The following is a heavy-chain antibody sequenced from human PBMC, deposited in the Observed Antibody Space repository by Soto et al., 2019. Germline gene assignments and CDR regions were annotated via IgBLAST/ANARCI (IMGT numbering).Heavy chain of an antibody. CDR3: ARGPTDYYDNSANYFLDY. J-gene: IGHJ4*02. CDR1: GYTFITYG. Sequence: QVQLVQSGAEVKKPGASVKVSCKASGYTFITYGVRWVRQAPGQGLDWLGGISTYNGNTRYAERLQGRVTMTTDTTTNTAYMELRNLRSDDTAVYYCARGPTDYYDNSANYFLDYWGQGTLVTVSS. CDR2: ISTYNGNT. D-gene: IGHD3-22*01. V-gene: IGHV1-18*01.